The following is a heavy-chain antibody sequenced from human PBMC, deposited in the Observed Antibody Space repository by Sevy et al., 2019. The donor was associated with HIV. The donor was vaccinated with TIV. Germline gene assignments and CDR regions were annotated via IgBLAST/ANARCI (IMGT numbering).Heavy chain of an antibody. V-gene: IGHV3-20*04. J-gene: IGHJ3*01. CDR1: GFIFPDYA. Sequence: GGSLRLSCAASGFIFPDYAMSWVRQPPGKGLEWVSGINWNADNTGYADSLKGRFTISRENAKNSLYLEINSLRAEDTALDYCARSTYYYDTTGYGAFDLWGQGTLVTVSS. CDR2: INWNADNT. CDR3: ARSTYYYDTTGYGAFDL. D-gene: IGHD3-22*01.